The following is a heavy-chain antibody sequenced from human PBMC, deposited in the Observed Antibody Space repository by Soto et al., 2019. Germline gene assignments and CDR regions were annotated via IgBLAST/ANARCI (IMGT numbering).Heavy chain of an antibody. CDR3: ARVLEGPYCSADACYSAEYFHH. CDR1: GYTFTNYD. V-gene: IGHV1-8*01. D-gene: IGHD2-15*01. J-gene: IGHJ1*01. Sequence: QVQLVQSGAEVKKPGASVKVSCKASGYTFTNYDINWVRQAPGQGLEWMGWMSPNSGNTGYAQRFEGRVTMTRNTSISTAYMELSSLRSEDTAVYYCARVLEGPYCSADACYSAEYFHHWGRGTLVTVSS. CDR2: MSPNSGNT.